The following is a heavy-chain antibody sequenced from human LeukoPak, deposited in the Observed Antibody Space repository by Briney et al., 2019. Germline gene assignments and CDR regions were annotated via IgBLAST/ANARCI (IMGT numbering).Heavy chain of an antibody. Sequence: SETLSLTCTVSGGSISSYYWSWIRQPPGKGLEWIGYIYYSGSTNYNPSLKSRVTISVDTSKNQFFLKLSSVTAADTAVYYCARHSSSWYRLFDYWGQGTLVTVSS. V-gene: IGHV4-59*08. CDR3: ARHSSSWYRLFDY. CDR1: GGSISSYY. J-gene: IGHJ4*02. CDR2: IYYSGST. D-gene: IGHD6-13*01.